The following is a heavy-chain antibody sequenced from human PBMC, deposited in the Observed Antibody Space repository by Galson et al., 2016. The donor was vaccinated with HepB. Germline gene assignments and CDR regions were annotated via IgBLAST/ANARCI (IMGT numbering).Heavy chain of an antibody. CDR3: ARHFDYGDNYYGLDV. V-gene: IGHV3-11*06. D-gene: IGHD4-17*01. CDR2: ISSSSSYA. Sequence: SLRLSCAASGFTFRDYYMSWIRQPPGQGLEWVSYISSSSSYANHADSVKGRFTISRDNAKNSLYLQMDSLRAEDTAIYYCARHFDYGDNYYGLDVWGHGTTVTVSS. J-gene: IGHJ6*02. CDR1: GFTFRDYY.